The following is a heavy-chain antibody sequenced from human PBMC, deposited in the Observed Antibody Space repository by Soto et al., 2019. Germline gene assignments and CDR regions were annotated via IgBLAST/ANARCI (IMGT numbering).Heavy chain of an antibody. V-gene: IGHV3-21*01. CDR1: GFTFSSYS. J-gene: IGHJ4*02. Sequence: GGSLRLSCAASGFTFSSYSMNWVRQAPGKGLEWVSSISSSSSYIYYADSVKGRFTISRDNAKNSLYLQMNSLRAEDTAVYYCARGYVGRALLPEYPDPGQYFDYWGQGTLVTVSS. CDR3: ARGYVGRALLPEYPDPGQYFDY. CDR2: ISSSSSYI. D-gene: IGHD3-10*01.